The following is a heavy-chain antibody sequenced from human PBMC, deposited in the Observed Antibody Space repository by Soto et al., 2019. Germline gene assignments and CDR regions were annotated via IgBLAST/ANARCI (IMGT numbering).Heavy chain of an antibody. V-gene: IGHV5-51*01. CDR3: ASHGGELRRDEYYYYGMDV. CDR2: IYPGDSDT. D-gene: IGHD3-10*01. Sequence: PGESLKISCKGSGYSFTSYWIGWVRQMPGKGLEWMGIIYPGDSDTRYSPSFQGQVTISADKSISTAYLQWSSLKASDTAMYYCASHGGELRRDEYYYYGMDVWGQGTTVTVSS. J-gene: IGHJ6*02. CDR1: GYSFTSYW.